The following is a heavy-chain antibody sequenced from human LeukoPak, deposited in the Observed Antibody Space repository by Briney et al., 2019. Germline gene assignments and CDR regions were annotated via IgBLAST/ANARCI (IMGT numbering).Heavy chain of an antibody. V-gene: IGHV4-34*01. CDR1: GGSFSGYY. CDR2: INHSGST. D-gene: IGHD5-12*01. J-gene: IGHJ4*02. Sequence: NPSETLSLTCAVYGGSFSGYYWSWIRQPPGKGLEWIGEINHSGSTNYNPSLKSRVTISVDTSKNQFSLKLSSVTAADTAVYYCAGGLEWLRYFDYWGQGTLVTVSS. CDR3: AGGLEWLRYFDY.